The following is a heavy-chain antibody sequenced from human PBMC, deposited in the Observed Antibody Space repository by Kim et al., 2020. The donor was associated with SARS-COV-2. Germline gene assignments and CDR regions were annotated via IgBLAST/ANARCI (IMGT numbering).Heavy chain of an antibody. V-gene: IGHV1-69*13. J-gene: IGHJ4*02. D-gene: IGHD5-12*01. CDR3: ATSTVTGDYADY. CDR1: GGTFSSYA. CDR2: IIPIFGTA. Sequence: SVKVSCKASGGTFSSYAISWVRQAPGQGLEWMGGIIPIFGTANYAQKFQGRVTITADESTSTAYMELSSLRSEDTAVYYCATSTVTGDYADYWGQGTLVTVSS.